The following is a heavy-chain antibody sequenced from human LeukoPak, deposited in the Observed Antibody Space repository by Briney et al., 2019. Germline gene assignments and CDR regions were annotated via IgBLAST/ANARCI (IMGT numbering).Heavy chain of an antibody. V-gene: IGHV1-8*03. CDR1: GYTFTSYD. D-gene: IGHD6-13*01. J-gene: IGHJ4*02. Sequence: ASVKVSCKASGYTFTSYDINWVRQATGQGLEWMGWMNPNSGNTGYAQKFQGRVIITRNTSISTAYMELSSLRSEDTAVYYCARGEHSSSWSTSFPAPFDYWGQGTLVTVSS. CDR3: ARGEHSSSWSTSFPAPFDY. CDR2: MNPNSGNT.